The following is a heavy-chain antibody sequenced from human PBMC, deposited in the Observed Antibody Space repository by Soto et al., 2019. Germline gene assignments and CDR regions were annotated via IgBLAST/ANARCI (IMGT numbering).Heavy chain of an antibody. CDR2: IYHSGGT. CDR3: ARDGRYFDWLLPRTYYYYGMDV. J-gene: IGHJ6*02. Sequence: ETLSLTCTVSGGSISPYHWSWIRQPPGKGLEWIGEIYHSGGTNYNPSLKSRVTISVDKSKNQFSLKLSSVTAADTAVYYCARDGRYFDWLLPRTYYYYGMDVWGQGTTVTVSS. V-gene: IGHV4-59*12. CDR1: GGSISPYH. D-gene: IGHD3-9*01.